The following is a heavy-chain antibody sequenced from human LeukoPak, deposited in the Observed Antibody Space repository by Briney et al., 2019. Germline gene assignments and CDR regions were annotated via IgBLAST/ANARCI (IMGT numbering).Heavy chain of an antibody. Sequence: SQTLSLTCAISGYRVWSNNAAWNWIAPSPSGGLEWLGRTYYRSKWYNDYAVAVKSRININPDTSKNQFSLQLNSVTPEDTAVYYCARSTYYYDSSGYFYGMPDYWGQGTLVTVS. V-gene: IGHV6-1*01. J-gene: IGHJ4*02. CDR1: GYRVWSNNAA. CDR2: TYYRSKWYN. CDR3: ARSTYYYDSSGYFYGMPDY. D-gene: IGHD3-22*01.